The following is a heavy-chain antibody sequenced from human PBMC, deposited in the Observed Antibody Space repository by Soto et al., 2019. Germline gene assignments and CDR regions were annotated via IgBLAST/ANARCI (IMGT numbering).Heavy chain of an antibody. CDR3: ARDRIAAADSYYYYYMDV. D-gene: IGHD6-13*01. CDR2: ISAYNGNT. V-gene: IGHV1-18*01. Sequence: ASVKVSCKASGYTFTSYGISWVRQAPGQGLEWMGWISAYNGNTNYAQKLQGRVTMTTDTSTSTAYMELRSLRSDDTAVYYCARDRIAAADSYYYYYMDVWGKGTTVTVSS. CDR1: GYTFTSYG. J-gene: IGHJ6*03.